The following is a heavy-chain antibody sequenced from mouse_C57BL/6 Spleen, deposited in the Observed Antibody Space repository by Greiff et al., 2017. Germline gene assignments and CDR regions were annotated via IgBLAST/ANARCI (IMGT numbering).Heavy chain of an antibody. CDR1: GFTFNTYA. CDR3: VREGLTGTPFDY. V-gene: IGHV10-3*01. J-gene: IGHJ2*01. CDR2: IRSKSSNYAT. D-gene: IGHD4-1*01. Sequence: GGGLVQPKGSLKLSCAASGFTFNTYAMHWVRQAPGKGLEWVARIRSKSSNYATYYADSVKDRFTISRDDSQSMLCLQMNNLKTEDTAMYFCVREGLTGTPFDYWGQGTTLTVSS.